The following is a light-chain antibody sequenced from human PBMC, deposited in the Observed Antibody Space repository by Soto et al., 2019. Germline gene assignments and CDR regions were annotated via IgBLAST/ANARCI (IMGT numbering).Light chain of an antibody. CDR1: SSDVGGYTY. CDR2: EVS. Sequence: QSVLTQPASVSGSPGQSITISCTGTSSDVGGYTYVSWYQQHPGKAPKLMIYEVSNRPSGVSNRFSGSKSGNTASLTISGLQAEDEADYYCTSYTNSSNYVFGNGTKVTV. CDR3: TSYTNSSNYV. V-gene: IGLV2-14*01. J-gene: IGLJ1*01.